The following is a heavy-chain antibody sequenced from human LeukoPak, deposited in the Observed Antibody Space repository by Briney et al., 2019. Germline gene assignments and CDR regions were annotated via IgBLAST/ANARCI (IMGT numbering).Heavy chain of an antibody. CDR1: GFNFNTYT. Sequence: GGPLRLFCAASGFNFNTYTINGVDQAAGKGLEGVSSISSDSSYIHYADAVHGRLTVSRDNAKHSLYLQMNSLRAEDTAVYYCVRGSYGAYDYWGQGSLVTVSS. V-gene: IGHV3-21*01. CDR2: ISSDSSYI. D-gene: IGHD4-17*01. J-gene: IGHJ4*02. CDR3: VRGSYGAYDY.